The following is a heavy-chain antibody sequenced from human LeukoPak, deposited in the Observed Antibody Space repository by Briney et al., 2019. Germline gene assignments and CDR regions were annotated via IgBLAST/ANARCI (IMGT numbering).Heavy chain of an antibody. V-gene: IGHV3-23*01. Sequence: GGSLSFYGAASGFTFSSYTMSWHRHAPGLGLEWISAISVSDDTTYDAESVKGRFTISRDNTKNTLYLQMNSRGAEDTAVYYCAKSSVAGRNYYGMDVWGQGTTVTVSS. CDR2: ISVSDDTT. CDR3: AKSSVAGRNYYGMDV. J-gene: IGHJ6*02. D-gene: IGHD6-19*01. CDR1: GFTFSSYT.